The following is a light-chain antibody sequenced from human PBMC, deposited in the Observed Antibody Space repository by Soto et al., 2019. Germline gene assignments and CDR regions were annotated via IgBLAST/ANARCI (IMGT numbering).Light chain of an antibody. CDR1: QSVSSSY. V-gene: IGKV3-20*01. Sequence: EVVLTQSPVTLYLSRGERATLSCSASQSVSSSYLAWYQQKPGQAPRLLIYGASSRATGIPDRFSGSGSGRDFTLYISRLEPEDVAVYYFQQYRSIPRTFLQGTKGDSK. J-gene: IGKJ1*01. CDR2: GAS. CDR3: QQYRSIPRT.